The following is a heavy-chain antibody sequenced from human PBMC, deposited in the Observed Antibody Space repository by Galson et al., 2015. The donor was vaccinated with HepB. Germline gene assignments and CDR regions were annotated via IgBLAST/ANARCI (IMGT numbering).Heavy chain of an antibody. V-gene: IGHV3-30-3*01. CDR1: GFAFNIYT. J-gene: IGHJ4*02. D-gene: IGHD6-13*01. CDR2: ISYDGNHK. CDR3: ARPLAGLAADGHYFDT. Sequence: SLRLSCAASGFAFNIYTMHWVRQAPGKGLDWVAVISYDGNHKFYSDSVKGRFTISRDNSRNTYYLETNNLRPDDTAVYYCARPLAGLAADGHYFDTWGQGTLVTVSS.